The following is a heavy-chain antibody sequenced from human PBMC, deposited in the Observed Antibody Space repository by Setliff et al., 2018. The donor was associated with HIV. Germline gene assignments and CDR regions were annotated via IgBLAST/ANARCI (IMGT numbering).Heavy chain of an antibody. V-gene: IGHV7-4-1*02. CDR3: ARRSHSVGTSWPFDH. CDR1: GYTFMNFA. J-gene: IGHJ4*02. Sequence: ASVKVSCKASGYTFMNFAMHWVRQAPGQGLEWMGWINPNTGNPTYAQGFAGRFVFSLDTSVSTAYLQISSLEAQDTGVYYCARRSHSVGTSWPFDHWGQGTQVTVSS. D-gene: IGHD6-13*01. CDR2: INPNTGNP.